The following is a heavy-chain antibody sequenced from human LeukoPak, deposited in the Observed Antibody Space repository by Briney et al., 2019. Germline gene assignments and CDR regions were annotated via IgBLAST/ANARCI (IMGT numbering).Heavy chain of an antibody. CDR3: ARDRVSGSGSIDY. CDR1: GFTFSSHG. CDR2: IRYDGSDQ. V-gene: IGHV3-30*02. J-gene: IGHJ4*02. Sequence: GGSLRLSCAASGFTFSSHGMHWVRQAPGKGLEWVAFIRYDGSDQYYADSVKGRFTISRDNAKNSLYLQMNSLRVEDTAVYYCARDRVSGSGSIDYWGQGTLVTVSS. D-gene: IGHD3-10*01.